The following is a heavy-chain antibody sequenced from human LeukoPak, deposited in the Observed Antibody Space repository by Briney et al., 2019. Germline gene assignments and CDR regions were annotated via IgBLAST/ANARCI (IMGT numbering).Heavy chain of an antibody. CDR3: ARQLDY. V-gene: IGHV4-39*01. Sequence: SETLSLTCTVSGDSISSSLYYWVWIRQPPGKGLEWIGSIYYTGSSYHNPSLKSRVTISVDTSKNQFSLKLSSVTAADTAVYYCARQLDYWGQGTLVTVSS. CDR1: GDSISSSLYY. J-gene: IGHJ4*02. CDR2: IYYTGSS.